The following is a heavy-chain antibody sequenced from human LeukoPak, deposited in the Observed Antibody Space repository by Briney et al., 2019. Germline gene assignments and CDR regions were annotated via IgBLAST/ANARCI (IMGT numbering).Heavy chain of an antibody. CDR2: ISYDGSNK. D-gene: IGHD1-26*01. J-gene: IGHJ4*02. CDR3: AKDYSGYYFDY. Sequence: GGSLRLSCAASGFTFSSYGMHWVRQAPGEGLEWVAVISYDGSNKYYADSVKGRFTISRDNSKNTLYLQMNSLRAEDTAVYYCAKDYSGYYFDYWGQGTLVTVSS. V-gene: IGHV3-30*18. CDR1: GFTFSSYG.